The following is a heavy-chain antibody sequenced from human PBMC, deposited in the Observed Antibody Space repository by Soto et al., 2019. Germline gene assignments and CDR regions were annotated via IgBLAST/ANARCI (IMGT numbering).Heavy chain of an antibody. J-gene: IGHJ6*02. CDR1: GFTFSSYG. V-gene: IGHV3-33*01. CDR2: IWYDGSNK. Sequence: QVQLVESGGGVVQPGRSLRLSCAASGFTFSSYGMHWVRQAPGKGLEWVAVIWYDGSNKYYADSVKGRFTISRDNSKNTLYLQMNSLRAEETGVYYCARWGYYYDSSGYMGPYGMDVWGQGTTVTVFS. CDR3: ARWGYYYDSSGYMGPYGMDV. D-gene: IGHD3-22*01.